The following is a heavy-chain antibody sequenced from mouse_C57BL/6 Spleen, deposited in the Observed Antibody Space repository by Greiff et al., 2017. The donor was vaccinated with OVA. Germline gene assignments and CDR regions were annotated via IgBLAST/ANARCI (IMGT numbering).Heavy chain of an antibody. CDR2: ISSGGSYT. J-gene: IGHJ3*01. CDR3: ARHADYGYDGEPAWFAY. Sequence: EVMLVESGGDLVKPGGSLKLSCAASGFTFSSYGMSWVRQTPDKRLEWVATISSGGSYTYYPDSVKGRFTISRDNAKNTLYLQMSSLKSEDTAMYYCARHADYGYDGEPAWFAYWGQGTLVTVSA. CDR1: GFTFSSYG. D-gene: IGHD2-2*01. V-gene: IGHV5-6*01.